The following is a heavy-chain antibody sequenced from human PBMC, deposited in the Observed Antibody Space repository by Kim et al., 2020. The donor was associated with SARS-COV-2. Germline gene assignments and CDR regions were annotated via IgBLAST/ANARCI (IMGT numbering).Heavy chain of an antibody. Sequence: GGSLRLSCAASGFTFSSYSMNWVRQAPGKGLEWVSSISSSSSYIYYADSVKGRFTISRDNAKNSLYLQMNSLRAEDTAVYYCARDHRGGNHYYYYGMDVWGQGTTVTVSS. CDR1: GFTFSSYS. D-gene: IGHD2-15*01. J-gene: IGHJ6*02. V-gene: IGHV3-21*01. CDR2: ISSSSSYI. CDR3: ARDHRGGNHYYYYGMDV.